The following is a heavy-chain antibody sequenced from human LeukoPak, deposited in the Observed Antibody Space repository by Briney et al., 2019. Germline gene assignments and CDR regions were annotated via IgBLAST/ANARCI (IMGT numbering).Heavy chain of an antibody. V-gene: IGHV3-21*01. CDR2: ISSGSTYI. J-gene: IGHJ5*02. CDR1: GFTFSSYS. D-gene: IGHD3-22*01. CDR3: AKDRYDSSGYYGDWVWFDP. Sequence: GGSLRLSCAASGFTFSSYSMNWVRQAPGKGLEWVSSISSGSTYIYYTDSVKGRFTISRDNAQNSLYLQMNSLRAEDTAVYYCAKDRYDSSGYYGDWVWFDPWGQGTLVTVSS.